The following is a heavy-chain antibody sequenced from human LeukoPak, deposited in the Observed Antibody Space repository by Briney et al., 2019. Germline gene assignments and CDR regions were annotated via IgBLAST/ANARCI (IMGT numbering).Heavy chain of an antibody. D-gene: IGHD7-27*01. V-gene: IGHV4-59*01. CDR1: GGSISSYY. J-gene: IGHJ5*02. Sequence: PSETLSLTCTVSGGSISSYYWSWIRQPPGKGLEWIGYIYYSGSTNYNPFLKSRVTISVDTSKNQFSLKLSSVTAADTAVYYCASSTGGWGDWFDPWGQGTLVTVSS. CDR2: IYYSGST. CDR3: ASSTGGWGDWFDP.